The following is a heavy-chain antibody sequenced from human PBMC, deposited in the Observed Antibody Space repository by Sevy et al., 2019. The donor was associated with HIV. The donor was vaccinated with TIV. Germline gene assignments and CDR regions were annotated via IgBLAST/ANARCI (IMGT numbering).Heavy chain of an antibody. D-gene: IGHD5-12*01. CDR2: NYSGGNT. CDR1: GFSVSTNC. Sequence: GESLKISCAASGFSVSTNCMSWVRHAPGQGLEWVSANYSGGNTYCADSVKGRFTISRDNSKNTVYLQINSLRAEDTAVYYCARETLSGYNLWGQGTLVTVSS. V-gene: IGHV3-53*01. CDR3: ARETLSGYNL. J-gene: IGHJ4*02.